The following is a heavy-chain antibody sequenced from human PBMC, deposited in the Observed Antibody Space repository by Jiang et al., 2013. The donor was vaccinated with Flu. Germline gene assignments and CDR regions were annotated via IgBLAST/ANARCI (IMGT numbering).Heavy chain of an antibody. Sequence: QTLSLTCAISGDSVSSNNVAWNWIRQSPSRGLEWLGRTYYRSQWYNDYAASVKSRITIKPDTSTNQFTLQLNSVTPEDTAVYYCVGFSNYNSGTFWFFTDWGQGTHVTVSS. CDR1: GDSVSSNNVA. D-gene: IGHD3-10*01. V-gene: IGHV6-1*01. CDR2: TYYRSQWYN. J-gene: IGHJ4*02. CDR3: VGFSNYNSGTFWFFTD.